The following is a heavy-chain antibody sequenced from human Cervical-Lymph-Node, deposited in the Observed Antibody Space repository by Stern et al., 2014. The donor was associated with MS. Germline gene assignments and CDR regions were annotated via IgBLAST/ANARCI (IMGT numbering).Heavy chain of an antibody. CDR3: ARDNNAYAYGGIDS. D-gene: IGHD3-16*01. J-gene: IGHJ4*02. Sequence: QVHLVQSGSELRKPGASVKLSCKASGYTFTNYALNWVRQAPGQGLEWMGWIHTNTGNPTYAQGFTRRLDFSLDTSVTTAYLQISSLKAEDTAIYFCARDNNAYAYGGIDSWGQGTLVTVSS. V-gene: IGHV7-4-1*02. CDR1: GYTFTNYA. CDR2: IHTNTGNP.